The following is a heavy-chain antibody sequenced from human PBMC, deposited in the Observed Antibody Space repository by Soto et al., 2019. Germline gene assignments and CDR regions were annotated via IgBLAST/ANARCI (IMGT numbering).Heavy chain of an antibody. D-gene: IGHD3-3*01. CDR3: ARDSSITIFGVVIATYPDY. CDR1: GVTFSSYS. CDR2: ISSSSSTI. Sequence: GGSLRLSCAASGVTFSSYSMNWVRQAPGKGLEWVSYISSSSSTIYYADSVKGRFTISRDNAKNSLYLQMNSLRDEDTAVYYCARDSSITIFGVVIATYPDYWGQGTLVTVSS. J-gene: IGHJ4*02. V-gene: IGHV3-48*02.